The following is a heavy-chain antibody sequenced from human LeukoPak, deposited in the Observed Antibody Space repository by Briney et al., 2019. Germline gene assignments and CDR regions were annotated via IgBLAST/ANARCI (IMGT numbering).Heavy chain of an antibody. CDR2: ITSKTDGGTT. V-gene: IGHV3-15*01. Sequence: GGSLRLSCAASGFTFTNAWMSWVRQAPGKGLEWVGRITSKTDGGTTDYAAPVKGRFTISRDDSKNTLSLQMNSLKTEDTAVYYCTTESLVGVNYYDSSGNFDYWGQGTLVTVSS. J-gene: IGHJ4*02. D-gene: IGHD3-22*01. CDR3: TTESLVGVNYYDSSGNFDY. CDR1: GFTFTNAW.